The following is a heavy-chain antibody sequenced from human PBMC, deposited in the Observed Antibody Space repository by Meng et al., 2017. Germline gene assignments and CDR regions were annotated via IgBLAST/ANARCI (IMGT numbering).Heavy chain of an antibody. CDR3: ARLLRPYSSSSNFDY. V-gene: IGHV1-18*04. Sequence: QVQRWRAGAWGKRPGDSVKVSCKASGYTFTGYYMHWVRQAPGQGLEWMGWISAYNGNTNYAQKLQGRVTMTTDTSTSTAYMELRSLRSDDTAVYYCARLLRPYSSSSNFDYWGQGTLVTVSS. J-gene: IGHJ4*02. D-gene: IGHD6-6*01. CDR2: ISAYNGNT. CDR1: GYTFTGYY.